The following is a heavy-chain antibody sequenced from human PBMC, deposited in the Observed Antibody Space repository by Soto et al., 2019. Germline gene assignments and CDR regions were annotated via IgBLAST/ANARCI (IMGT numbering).Heavy chain of an antibody. D-gene: IGHD3-22*01. CDR3: ARDGFPVGKGVPYDRGYFDY. CDR2: IWYDGSNK. J-gene: IGHJ4*02. CDR1: GFTFSSYG. Sequence: GGSLRLSCAASGFTFSSYGMHWVRQAPGKGLEWVAVIWYDGSNKYYADSVKGRFTISRDNSKNTLYLQMNSLRAEDTAVYYCARDGFPVGKGVPYDRGYFDYWGQGTLVTVSS. V-gene: IGHV3-33*01.